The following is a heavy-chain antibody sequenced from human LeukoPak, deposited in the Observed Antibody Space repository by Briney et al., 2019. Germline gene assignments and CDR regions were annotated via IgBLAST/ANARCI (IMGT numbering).Heavy chain of an antibody. CDR3: ARAHRDDIVVVPAAGDY. Sequence: PGGSLRLSCAASGFTFSSYSMNWVRQAPGKGLEWVSSISSSSSYIYYADSVKGRFTISRDNAKNSLYLQMNSLRAEDTAVYYCARAHRDDIVVVPAAGDYWGQGTLVTVSS. J-gene: IGHJ4*02. V-gene: IGHV3-21*01. D-gene: IGHD2-2*01. CDR2: ISSSSSYI. CDR1: GFTFSSYS.